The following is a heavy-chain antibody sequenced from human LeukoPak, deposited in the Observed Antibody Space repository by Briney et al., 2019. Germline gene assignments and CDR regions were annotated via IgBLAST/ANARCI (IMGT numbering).Heavy chain of an antibody. CDR3: ARGINSSSAFDI. D-gene: IGHD5-18*01. J-gene: IGHJ3*02. Sequence: QPGGSLRLSCAASGFTFSSYAMHWVRQAPGKGLEWVAVISYDGSNKYYADSVKGRFTISRDNSKNTLYLQMNSLRAEDTAVYYCARGINSSSAFDIWGQGTMVTVSS. CDR1: GFTFSSYA. V-gene: IGHV3-30*04. CDR2: ISYDGSNK.